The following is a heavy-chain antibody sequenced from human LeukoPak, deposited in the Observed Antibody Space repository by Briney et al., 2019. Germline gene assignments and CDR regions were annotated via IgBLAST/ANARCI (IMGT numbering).Heavy chain of an antibody. CDR2: IYYSGST. D-gene: IGHD6-19*01. CDR3: ARHSSASRGWFDP. Sequence: PSETLSLTCTVSGGSISDYYWSWIRQSPGKGLEWIGYIYYSGSTNYNPSLKSRVTISVDTSKSRFSLKLSSVTAADTAVYYCARHSSASRGWFDPWGQGTLVTVSS. J-gene: IGHJ5*02. CDR1: GGSISDYY. V-gene: IGHV4-59*08.